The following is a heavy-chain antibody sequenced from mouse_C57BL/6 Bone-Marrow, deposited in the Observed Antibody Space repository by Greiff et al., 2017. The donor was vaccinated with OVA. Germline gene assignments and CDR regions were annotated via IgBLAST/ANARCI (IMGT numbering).Heavy chain of an antibody. CDR1: GYTFTDYY. J-gene: IGHJ4*01. V-gene: IGHV1-76*01. D-gene: IGHD1-1*01. Sequence: VQLQESGAELVRPGASVKLSCKASGYTFTDYYINWVQQRPGQGLEWIARIYPGSGNTYYNEKFKGKATLTAEKSSSTAFMQLSSLTSEDSAVYFCASHYYGSSYDAMDYWGQGTSVTVSS. CDR2: IYPGSGNT. CDR3: ASHYYGSSYDAMDY.